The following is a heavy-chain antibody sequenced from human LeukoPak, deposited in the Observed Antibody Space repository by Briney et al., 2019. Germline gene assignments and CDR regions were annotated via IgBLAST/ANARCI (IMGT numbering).Heavy chain of an antibody. CDR3: AREQWLSTPFDY. D-gene: IGHD6-19*01. CDR1: GYTFTSYA. V-gene: IGHV1-3*01. CDR2: INAGNGNT. Sequence: ASVKVSCKASGYTFTSYAMHWVRQAPGQRLEWMGWINAGNGNTKYSQKFQGRVTITRDTSASTAYMELSSLRSEDTAVYYCAREQWLSTPFDYWGQGTLVTVSS. J-gene: IGHJ4*02.